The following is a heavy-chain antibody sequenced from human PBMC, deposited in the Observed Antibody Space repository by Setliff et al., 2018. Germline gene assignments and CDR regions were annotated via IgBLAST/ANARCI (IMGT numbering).Heavy chain of an antibody. V-gene: IGHV4-61*09. CDR2: IYSKGSM. CDR3: ARGDSSGNNYPVLDY. CDR1: GGSINSGPYY. D-gene: IGHD5-18*01. Sequence: SETLSLTCTVTGGSINSGPYYWAWIRQSAGKGLEWLGQIYSKGSMNYNPSLKSRVTISADSSKSQFFLRLTSVTAADTAIYYCARGDSSGNNYPVLDYWGRGALVTVSS. J-gene: IGHJ4*02.